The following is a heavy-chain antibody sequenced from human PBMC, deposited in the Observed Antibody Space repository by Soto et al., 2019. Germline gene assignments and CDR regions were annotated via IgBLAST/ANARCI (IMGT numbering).Heavy chain of an antibody. CDR1: GNTFTIYA. J-gene: IGHJ2*01. Sequence: QFQLVQPGAEVTEPGASVKVSCRASGNTFTIYAIHWVRQAPGQRLEWMGWLNPGNGNTKYPQKFQGRVTITRDTSASTAYMFLSSLRSEDTAVYYCARDQGIPYCGGDCYSDWYFDLWGRGTLVTVSS. D-gene: IGHD2-21*01. CDR2: LNPGNGNT. V-gene: IGHV1-3*01. CDR3: ARDQGIPYCGGDCYSDWYFDL.